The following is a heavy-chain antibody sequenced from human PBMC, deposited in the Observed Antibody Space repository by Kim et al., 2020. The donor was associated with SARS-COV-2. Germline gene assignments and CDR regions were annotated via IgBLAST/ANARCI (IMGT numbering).Heavy chain of an antibody. J-gene: IGHJ4*01. D-gene: IGHD3-22*01. CDR2: ISYDGSNK. CDR3: ARDYWKVYSSGYLVGY. CDR1: GFTFSSYA. V-gene: IGHV3-30*04. Sequence: GGSLRLSCAASGFTFSSYAMHWVRQAPGKGLEWVAVISYDGSNKYYADSVKGRFTISRDNSKNTLYLQMNSLRAEDTAVYYCARDYWKVYSSGYLVGYWG.